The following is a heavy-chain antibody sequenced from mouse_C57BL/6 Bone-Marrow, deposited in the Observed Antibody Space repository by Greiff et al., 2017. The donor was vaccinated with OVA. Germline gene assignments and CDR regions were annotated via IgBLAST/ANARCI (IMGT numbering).Heavy chain of an antibody. CDR1: GYTFTDYE. V-gene: IGHV1-15*01. Sequence: VKLQQSGAELVRPGASVTLSCKASGYTFTDYEMHWVKQTPVHGLEWIGAIDPETGGTAYNQKFKGKAILTADKSSSTAYMELRSLTSEDSAVYYCTRPYGSRVYWYFDVWGTGTTVTVSS. CDR2: IDPETGGT. J-gene: IGHJ1*03. D-gene: IGHD1-1*01. CDR3: TRPYGSRVYWYFDV.